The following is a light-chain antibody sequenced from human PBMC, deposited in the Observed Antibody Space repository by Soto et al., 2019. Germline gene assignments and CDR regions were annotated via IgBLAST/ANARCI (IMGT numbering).Light chain of an antibody. CDR3: FSYADTNNFV. Sequence: QSALTQPASVSGSPGQSITISCTGTSSDIGVYNYVSWYQQHPGKAPKLVICEVSNRPSGVSSRFSGSKSGNTASLTVSGLQAEDEGDYYCFSYADTNNFVFGSGTKLTVL. CDR2: EVS. CDR1: SSDIGVYNY. J-gene: IGLJ1*01. V-gene: IGLV2-14*01.